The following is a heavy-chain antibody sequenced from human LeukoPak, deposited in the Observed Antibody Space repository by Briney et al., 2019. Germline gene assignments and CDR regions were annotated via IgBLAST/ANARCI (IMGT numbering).Heavy chain of an antibody. J-gene: IGHJ4*02. Sequence: SETLSLTCTVSGGSFSSYYWTWIRQPPGKGLEWIGYISSGGSTNSNPSLKSRVTISVDTSKNQFSLKLSSVTAADTALYYCARQYCSSTRCYQFFDYWGQGTLVTVSS. D-gene: IGHD2-2*01. CDR2: ISSGGST. CDR1: GGSFSSYY. CDR3: ARQYCSSTRCYQFFDY. V-gene: IGHV4-4*09.